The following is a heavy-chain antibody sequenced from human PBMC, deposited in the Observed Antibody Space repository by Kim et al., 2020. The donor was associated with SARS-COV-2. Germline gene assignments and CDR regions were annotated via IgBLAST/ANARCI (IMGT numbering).Heavy chain of an antibody. CDR3: ARDPRGSGAENWFDP. Sequence: GGSLRLSCAASGFTFSSYAMHWVRQAPGKGLEWVAVISYDGSNKYYADSVKGRFTISRDNSKNTLYLQMNSLRAEDTAVYYCARDPRGSGAENWFDPWGQGTLVTVSS. V-gene: IGHV3-30*04. D-gene: IGHD3-10*01. CDR2: ISYDGSNK. J-gene: IGHJ5*02. CDR1: GFTFSSYA.